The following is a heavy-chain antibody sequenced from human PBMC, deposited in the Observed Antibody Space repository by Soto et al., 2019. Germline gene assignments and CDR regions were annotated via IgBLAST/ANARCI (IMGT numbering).Heavy chain of an antibody. J-gene: IGHJ5*02. CDR2: IYYSGST. CDR3: ARGDDILNRPNWFDP. D-gene: IGHD3-9*01. V-gene: IGHV4-59*01. Sequence: SETLSLTCTVSGGSISSYYWIWIRQPPGKGLEWIGYIYYSGSTNYNPSLKSRVTISVDTSKNQFSLKLSSVTAADTAVYYCARGDDILNRPNWFDPWGQGTLVTVS. CDR1: GGSISSYY.